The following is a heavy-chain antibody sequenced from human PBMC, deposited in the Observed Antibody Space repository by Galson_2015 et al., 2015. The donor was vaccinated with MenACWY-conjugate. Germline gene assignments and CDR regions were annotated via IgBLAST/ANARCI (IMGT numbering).Heavy chain of an antibody. CDR1: GFIFSSYS. CDR2: MSGRGGSR. D-gene: IGHD2-2*01. Sequence: SLRISCAASGFIFSSYSMSWVRQAPGKGLEWVSAMSGRGGSRNYADSVKGRFTISRDNSKNTLYLQMNSLRAEDTAVYYCAKTYFSSTSCLEPNWYFDLWGRGTLVTVSS. V-gene: IGHV3-23*01. J-gene: IGHJ2*01. CDR3: AKTYFSSTSCLEPNWYFDL.